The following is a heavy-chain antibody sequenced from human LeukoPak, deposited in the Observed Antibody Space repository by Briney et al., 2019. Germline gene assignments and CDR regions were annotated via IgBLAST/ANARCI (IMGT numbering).Heavy chain of an antibody. J-gene: IGHJ4*02. CDR2: IYYTGST. Sequence: PSETLSLTCTVSGGSISSDYWSWIRQPPGKGLEWVGYIYYTGSTNYNPSLKSRVTISVDTSKNHFSLNLSSVTAADTAVYYCARGRRTSIFGVVSRQFDYWGQGTLVTVSS. D-gene: IGHD3-3*01. CDR3: ARGRRTSIFGVVSRQFDY. CDR1: GGSISSDY. V-gene: IGHV4-59*01.